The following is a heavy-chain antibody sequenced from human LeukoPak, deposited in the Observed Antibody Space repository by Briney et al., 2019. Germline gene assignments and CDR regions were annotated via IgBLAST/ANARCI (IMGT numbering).Heavy chain of an antibody. CDR3: ARRAGTYSHPYDY. Sequence: GGSLRLSCTVSGFTVSSNSMSWVRQAPGKGLEWVSFIYSDNTHYSDSVKGRFTISRDNSKNTLYLQINSLRAEDTAVYYCARRAGTYSHPYDYWGQGNLVTVSS. V-gene: IGHV3-53*01. J-gene: IGHJ4*02. D-gene: IGHD1-1*01. CDR2: IYSDNT. CDR1: GFTVSSNS.